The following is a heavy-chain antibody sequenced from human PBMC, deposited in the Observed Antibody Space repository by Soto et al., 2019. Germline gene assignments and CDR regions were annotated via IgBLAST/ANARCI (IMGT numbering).Heavy chain of an antibody. D-gene: IGHD2-21*02. CDR1: GFTFSSYG. V-gene: IGHV3-23*04. J-gene: IGHJ4*02. Sequence: EVQVVQSGGGSVQPGGSLRLSCEASGFTFSSYGMTWVRQAPGKGLEWVAGISGSGVDTKYADSVKGRFIIARDNSMNKMYLQMNNLRVEDTAVYFCAIGGAYCYGDCTRAHGGQGTLVTVSS. CDR2: ISGSGVDT. CDR3: AIGGAYCYGDCTRAH.